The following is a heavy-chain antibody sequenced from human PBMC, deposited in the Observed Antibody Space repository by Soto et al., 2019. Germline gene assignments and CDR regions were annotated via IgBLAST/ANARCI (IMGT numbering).Heavy chain of an antibody. CDR2: IWYDGSNK. CDR1: GFTFSSYG. Sequence: QVPLVESGGGVVQPGRSLRLSCAASGFTFSSYGMHWVRQAPGKGLEWVAVIWYDGSNKYYADSVKGRFTISRDNSKNTLYLQMNSLRAEDTAVYYCARDAPPDFWSQYYYYGMDVWGQGTTVTVSS. V-gene: IGHV3-33*01. J-gene: IGHJ6*02. CDR3: ARDAPPDFWSQYYYYGMDV. D-gene: IGHD3-3*01.